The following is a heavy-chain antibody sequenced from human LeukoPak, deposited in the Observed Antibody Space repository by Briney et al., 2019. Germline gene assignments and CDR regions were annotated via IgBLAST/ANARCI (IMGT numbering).Heavy chain of an antibody. D-gene: IGHD6-13*01. V-gene: IGHV7-4-1*02. CDR1: GYTFTSYA. J-gene: IGHJ4*02. CDR2: INTDTGNP. CDR3: ARQLVPSYFDY. Sequence: ASVKVSCKASGYTFTSYAMNWVRQAPGQGFEWMGWINTDTGNPTYAQGFTGRFVFSLDTSVSTAYLQISSLKAEDTAVHYCARQLVPSYFDYWGQGTLVTVSS.